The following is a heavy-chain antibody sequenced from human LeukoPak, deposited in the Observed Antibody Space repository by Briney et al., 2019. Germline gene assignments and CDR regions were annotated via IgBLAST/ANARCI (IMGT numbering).Heavy chain of an antibody. D-gene: IGHD6-13*01. V-gene: IGHV3-23*01. CDR3: AKDSSSWYGEILHFDY. CDR2: ISGSGGST. Sequence: GGSLRLSCAASGFTFSSYAMSWVRQAPGKGLEWVSAISGSGGSTYYADSVKGRFTISRDNSKNTLYLQMNSLRAEDTAVYYCAKDSSSWYGEILHFDYWGQGTLVTVSS. CDR1: GFTFSSYA. J-gene: IGHJ4*02.